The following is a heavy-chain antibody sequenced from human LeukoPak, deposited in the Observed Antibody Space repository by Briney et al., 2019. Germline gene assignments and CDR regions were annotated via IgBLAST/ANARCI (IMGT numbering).Heavy chain of an antibody. J-gene: IGHJ6*02. CDR3: AREAGVIVVGMDV. V-gene: IGHV1-69*04. CDR1: GGTFSSYA. Sequence: GASVKVSCKASGGTFSSYAISWVRQAPGQGLEWMGRIIPILGIANYAQKFQGRVTITADKSTSTAYMELSSLRSEDTAVYYCAREAGVIVVGMDVWGQGTTVTVSS. CDR2: IIPILGIA. D-gene: IGHD3-22*01.